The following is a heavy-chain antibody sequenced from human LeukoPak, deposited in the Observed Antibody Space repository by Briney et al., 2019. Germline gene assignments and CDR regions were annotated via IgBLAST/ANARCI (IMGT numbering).Heavy chain of an antibody. Sequence: SETLSLTCAVYGGSFSGYYWSWIRQPPGKGLEWIGEINHSGRTNYNSSLKSRVTISVDTSKNQFSLKLSSVTAADTAVYYCASGGGLKGLDYWGQGTLVTVSS. CDR3: ASGGGLKGLDY. J-gene: IGHJ4*02. CDR2: INHSGRT. V-gene: IGHV4-34*01. CDR1: GGSFSGYY. D-gene: IGHD3-16*01.